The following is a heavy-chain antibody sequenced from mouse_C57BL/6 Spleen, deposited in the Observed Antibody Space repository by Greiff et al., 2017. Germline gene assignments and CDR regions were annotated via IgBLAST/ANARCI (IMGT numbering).Heavy chain of an antibody. Sequence: EVMLVESGGGLVKPGGSLKLSCAASGFTFSDYGMHWVRQAPEKGLEWVAYISSGSSTIDYADTVQGRFTISRDNAKNTLFLQMTSLRSEATAMYYCARASFYYGTHFDYWGQGTTLTVSS. D-gene: IGHD1-1*01. CDR3: ARASFYYGTHFDY. J-gene: IGHJ2*01. CDR1: GFTFSDYG. CDR2: ISSGSSTI. V-gene: IGHV5-17*01.